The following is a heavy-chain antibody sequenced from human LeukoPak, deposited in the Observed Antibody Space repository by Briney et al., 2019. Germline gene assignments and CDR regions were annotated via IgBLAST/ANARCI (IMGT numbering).Heavy chain of an antibody. CDR1: GGSISSYY. CDR2: IHYSGST. CDR3: ARDVYYNDTSLSDSRAFDY. V-gene: IGHV4-59*12. D-gene: IGHD3-22*01. J-gene: IGHJ4*02. Sequence: PLETLSLTCSVSGGSISSYYWSWIRQTPGKGPEWIAYIHYSGSTNYNPSLKSRVTISIDTSKNQFSLKLSAVTAADTAVYYCARDVYYNDTSLSDSRAFDYWGQGTLVTVSS.